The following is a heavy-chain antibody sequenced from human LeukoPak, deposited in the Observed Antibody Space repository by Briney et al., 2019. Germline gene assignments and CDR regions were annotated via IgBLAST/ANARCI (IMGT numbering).Heavy chain of an antibody. CDR1: GGSISRYY. CDR2: FYYSGST. J-gene: IGHJ5*02. V-gene: IGHV4-59*01. CDR3: ARDLSGYGDYIQGNWFDP. D-gene: IGHD4-17*01. Sequence: PSETLSLTCTVSGGSISRYYWSWIRQPPGKGLEWIGYFYYSGSTNYNPSLKSRVTISVDTSKNQFSLKLSSVTAADTAVYYCARDLSGYGDYIQGNWFDPWGQGTLVTVSS.